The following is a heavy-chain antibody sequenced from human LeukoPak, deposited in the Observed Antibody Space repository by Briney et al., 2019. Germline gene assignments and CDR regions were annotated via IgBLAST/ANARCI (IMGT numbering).Heavy chain of an antibody. D-gene: IGHD2-8*01. CDR1: GFTFSING. CDR3: AGGMRHFDY. Sequence: SGGSLRLFCAASGFTFSINGMHGLPQAPGRAMEWVALIWYDGSNKYYAASVKGRFTISRDNSKNTLFLQMNSLRAEDTAVYYCAGGMRHFDYWGQGPLVTVSS. CDR2: IWYDGSNK. J-gene: IGHJ4*02. V-gene: IGHV3-33*08.